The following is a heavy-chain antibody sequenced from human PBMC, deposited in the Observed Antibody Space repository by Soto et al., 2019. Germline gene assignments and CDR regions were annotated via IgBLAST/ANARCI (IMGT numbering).Heavy chain of an antibody. CDR1: GFTFSTYA. Sequence: EVELLDSGGGLVQPGGSLRLSCAASGFTFSTYAMSWVRQAPGKGPEWVSGISGSGSTTSYADSVKGRFSISRDNSKNILYLQMNSLRAEATAIYYCAKSLYGGCDYWGQGTLVTVSS. V-gene: IGHV3-23*01. CDR3: AKSLYGGCDY. J-gene: IGHJ4*02. D-gene: IGHD4-17*01. CDR2: ISGSGSTT.